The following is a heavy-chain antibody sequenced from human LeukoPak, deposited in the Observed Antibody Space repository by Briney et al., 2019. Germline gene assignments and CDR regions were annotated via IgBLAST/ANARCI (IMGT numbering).Heavy chain of an antibody. D-gene: IGHD5-18*01. J-gene: IGHJ6*02. CDR2: IYTSGST. Sequence: SETLSLTCTVSGGSISSYYWSWIRQPAGKGLEWIGRIYTSGSTNYNPSLKSRVTMSVDTSKNQFSLKLSSVTAADTAVYYCARDLPWGDRYGYWTRGMDVWGQGTTVTVSS. CDR1: GGSISSYY. CDR3: ARDLPWGDRYGYWTRGMDV. V-gene: IGHV4-4*07.